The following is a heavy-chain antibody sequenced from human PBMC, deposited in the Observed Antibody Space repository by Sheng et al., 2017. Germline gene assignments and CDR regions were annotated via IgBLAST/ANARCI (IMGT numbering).Heavy chain of an antibody. Sequence: EVQLLESGGGLVQPGGSLRLSCAASGSTFSSYAMSWVRQAPGKGLEWVANINQDESDINYVDSVKGRFTISRDNAKNSLYLQMNRLRVEDTAVYYCARPLYGDYVGSDYWGQGTLVTVSS. V-gene: IGHV3-7*01. D-gene: IGHD4-17*01. CDR3: ARPLYGDYVGSDY. CDR2: INQDESDI. J-gene: IGHJ4*02. CDR1: GSTFSSYA.